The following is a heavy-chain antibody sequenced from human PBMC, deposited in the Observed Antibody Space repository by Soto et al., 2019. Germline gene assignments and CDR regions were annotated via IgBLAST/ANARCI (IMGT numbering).Heavy chain of an antibody. Sequence: SETLSLTCTVSGGSISSSSYYWGWIRQPPGKGLEWIGSIYYSGSTYYNPSLKSRVPISVDTSKNQFSLKLSSVTAAGTAVYYCARRNGYCSSTSCYAPLPGADYYYYYMDVWGKGTTVTVSS. CDR2: IYYSGST. CDR1: GGSISSSSYY. V-gene: IGHV4-39*01. J-gene: IGHJ6*03. CDR3: ARRNGYCSSTSCYAPLPGADYYYYYMDV. D-gene: IGHD2-2*01.